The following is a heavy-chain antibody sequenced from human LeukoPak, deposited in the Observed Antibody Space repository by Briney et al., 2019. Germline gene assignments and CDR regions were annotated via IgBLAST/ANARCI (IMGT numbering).Heavy chain of an antibody. J-gene: IGHJ4*02. V-gene: IGHV3-23*01. CDR1: GFTFSSYA. D-gene: IGHD4-17*01. CDR3: ARGTYGVDYFDY. Sequence: GGSLRLSCAASGFTFSSYAMSWVRQAPGKGLEWVSAISGSGGSTYYADSVRGRFTISRENSKNTLYLQMNSLRAEDTAVYYCARGTYGVDYFDYWGQGTLVTVSS. CDR2: ISGSGGST.